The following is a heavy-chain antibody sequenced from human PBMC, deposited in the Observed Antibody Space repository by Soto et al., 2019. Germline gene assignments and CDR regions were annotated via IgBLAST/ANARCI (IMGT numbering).Heavy chain of an antibody. J-gene: IGHJ6*02. V-gene: IGHV3-66*01. CDR2: IYSGGST. Sequence: EVQLVESGGGLVQPGGSLRLSCAASGFTVSSNYMSWVRQAPGKGLEWVSVIYSGGSTYYADSVKGRFTISRDNSKNTLYLQMNSLRAEDTAVYYCARDMMAKNYYYYGMDVWGQGTTVTVSS. CDR1: GFTVSSNY. D-gene: IGHD3-16*01. CDR3: ARDMMAKNYYYYGMDV.